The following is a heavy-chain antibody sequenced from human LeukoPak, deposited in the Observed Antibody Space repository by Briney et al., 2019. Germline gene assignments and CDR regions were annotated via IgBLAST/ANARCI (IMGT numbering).Heavy chain of an antibody. CDR2: TYYRSKCYN. Sequence: SQTLSLTCAISGDSFSSNSAAWNWIRQAPSRGLEWLGRTYYRSKCYNDCAVSVKSRITINPDTSKNQFSLQLNSVTPEDTAVYYCARDERGSGFGELLYPFDPWGQGTLVTVSS. V-gene: IGHV6-1*01. J-gene: IGHJ5*02. D-gene: IGHD3-10*01. CDR1: GDSFSSNSAA. CDR3: ARDERGSGFGELLYPFDP.